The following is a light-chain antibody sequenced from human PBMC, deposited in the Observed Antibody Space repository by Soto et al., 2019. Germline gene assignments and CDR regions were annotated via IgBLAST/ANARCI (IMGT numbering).Light chain of an antibody. CDR1: RGISSN. CDR3: QQYNIWPPWT. Sequence: EIVMTQSPATLSVSPGERATLCCRASRGISSNLAWYQQKPGQAPRLLIHGASTRATGIPARFSGSGSGTEFTLTISSLQSEDFAVYYCQQYNIWPPWTFGQGTKVDIK. CDR2: GAS. J-gene: IGKJ1*01. V-gene: IGKV3-15*01.